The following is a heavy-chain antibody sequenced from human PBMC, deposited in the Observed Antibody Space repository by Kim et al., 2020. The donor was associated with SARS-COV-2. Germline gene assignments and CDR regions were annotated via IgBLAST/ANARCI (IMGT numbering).Heavy chain of an antibody. J-gene: IGHJ3*02. Sequence: ASVKVSCKASGYTFTSYGISWVRQAPGQGLEWMGWISAYNGNTNYAQKLQGRVTTTDTSTSTAYMELRSLRSDDTAVYYCARVPPYSSGWYKNAFDIWGQ. CDR1: GYTFTSYG. D-gene: IGHD6-19*01. CDR3: ARVPPYSSGWYKNAFDI. CDR2: ISAYNGNT. V-gene: IGHV1-18*01.